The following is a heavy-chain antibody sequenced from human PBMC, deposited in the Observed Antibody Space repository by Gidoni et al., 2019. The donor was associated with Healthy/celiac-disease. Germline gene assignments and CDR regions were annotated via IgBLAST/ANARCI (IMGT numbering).Heavy chain of an antibody. J-gene: IGHJ4*02. Sequence: QVQLVESGGGLVKPGGSLRLSCAASGFTFSDYNMSWIRQAPGKGLEWVSYIRGSGSTIYYADSVKGRFTISRDNAKNSLYLQMNSLRAEDTAVYYCARGMEFGRSSWYGDDYWGQGTLVTVSS. CDR1: GFTFSDYN. D-gene: IGHD6-13*01. CDR2: IRGSGSTI. CDR3: ARGMEFGRSSWYGDDY. V-gene: IGHV3-11*01.